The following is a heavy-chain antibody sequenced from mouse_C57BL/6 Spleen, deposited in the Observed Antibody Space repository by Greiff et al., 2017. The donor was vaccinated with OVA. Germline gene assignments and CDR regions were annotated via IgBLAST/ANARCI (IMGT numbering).Heavy chain of an antibody. CDR3: ARDYYRGDAMDY. CDR1: GYSITSGYY. CDR2: IRYDGST. D-gene: IGHD2-12*01. Sequence: EVQLVESGPGLVKPSPSLSLSCSVTGYSITSGYYWNWIRQFPGNQLEWMGYIRYDGSTNYTPSLKNRISITRDTSKNQLFLKLNSVTTADTSTYYCARDYYRGDAMDYWGQGTSVTVSA. J-gene: IGHJ4*01. V-gene: IGHV3-6*01.